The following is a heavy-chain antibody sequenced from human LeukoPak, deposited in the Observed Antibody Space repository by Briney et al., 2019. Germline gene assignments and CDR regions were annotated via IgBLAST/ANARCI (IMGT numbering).Heavy chain of an antibody. CDR1: GFTVSSNY. J-gene: IGHJ4*02. D-gene: IGHD1-1*01. Sequence: GGSLRLSCAASGFTVSSNYMSWFRHNPGRGLEWVSIIYSGGSTYYTDSVKGRFTISRDNSKNTLFLQMNSLRAEDTAVYYCAKSRGVHDYWGQGTLVTVSS. CDR2: IYSGGST. CDR3: AKSRGVHDY. V-gene: IGHV3-53*01.